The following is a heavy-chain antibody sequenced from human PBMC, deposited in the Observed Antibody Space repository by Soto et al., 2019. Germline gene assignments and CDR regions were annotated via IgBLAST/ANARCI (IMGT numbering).Heavy chain of an antibody. CDR2: ISAYNGNT. D-gene: IGHD2-2*01. CDR1: GYTFTSYG. J-gene: IGHJ6*03. CDR3: ARGPTKYEVNYYYYYMDV. V-gene: IGHV1-18*01. Sequence: ASVKVSCKASGYTFTSYGISWVRQAPGQGLEWMGWISAYNGNTNYAQKLQGRVTMTTDTSTSTAYMELRSLRSDDTAVYYCARGPTKYEVNYYYYYMDVWGKGTTVTVSS.